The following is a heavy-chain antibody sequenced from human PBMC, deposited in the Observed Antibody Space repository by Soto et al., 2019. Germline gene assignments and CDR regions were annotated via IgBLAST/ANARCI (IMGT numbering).Heavy chain of an antibody. J-gene: IGHJ6*02. CDR2: IIPIFGTA. V-gene: IGHV1-69*05. D-gene: IGHD5-12*01. CDR1: GGTFSSYA. CDR3: AKEKFRRGPSPMYAMEL. Sequence: SVKVSCKASGGTFSSYAISWVRQAPGQGLEWMGGIIPIFGTANYAQKFQGRFTISRDNSKNALYLQVNSLRGEDTAVYYCAKEKFRRGPSPMYAMELWGQGTTVTVS.